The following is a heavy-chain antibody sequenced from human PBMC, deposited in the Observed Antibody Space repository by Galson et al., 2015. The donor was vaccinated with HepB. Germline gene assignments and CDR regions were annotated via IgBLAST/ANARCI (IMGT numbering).Heavy chain of an antibody. CDR1: GFTFSSYG. D-gene: IGHD1-7*01. CDR2: IWYDGSNK. V-gene: IGHV3-33*01. CDR3: ARGGRRDNWNYVAWAFDI. Sequence: SLRLSCAASGFTFSSYGMHWVRQAPGKGLEWVAVIWYDGSNKYYADSVKGRFTISRDNSKNTLYLQMNSLRAEDTAVYYCARGGRRDNWNYVAWAFDIWGQGTMVTVSS. J-gene: IGHJ3*02.